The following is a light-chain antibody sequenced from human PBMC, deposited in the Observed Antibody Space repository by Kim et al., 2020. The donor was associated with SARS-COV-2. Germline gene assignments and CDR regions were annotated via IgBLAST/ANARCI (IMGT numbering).Light chain of an antibody. CDR1: NIGSKS. J-gene: IGLJ1*01. CDR2: YDS. CDR3: QVWDSSSDHPYV. Sequence: SYELTQPPSVSVAPGKTARITCGGNNIGSKSVYWYQQKPGQAPVLVIYYDSDRPSGIPERFSGSNSGNTATLTISRVEAGDEADYYCQVWDSSSDHPYVFGTGTKVTVL. V-gene: IGLV3-21*04.